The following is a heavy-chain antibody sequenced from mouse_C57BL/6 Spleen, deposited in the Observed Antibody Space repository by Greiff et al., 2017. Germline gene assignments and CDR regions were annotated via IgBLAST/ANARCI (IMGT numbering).Heavy chain of an antibody. CDR3: ARRGDSSGLPFDY. Sequence: QVQLKQPGAELVKPGASVKMSCKASGYTFTSYWITWVKQRPGQGLEWIGDIYPGSGSTNYNEKFKSKATLTVDTSSSTAYMQLSSLTSEDSAVYYCARRGDSSGLPFDYWGQGTTLTVSS. D-gene: IGHD3-2*02. J-gene: IGHJ2*01. CDR2: IYPGSGST. CDR1: GYTFTSYW. V-gene: IGHV1-55*01.